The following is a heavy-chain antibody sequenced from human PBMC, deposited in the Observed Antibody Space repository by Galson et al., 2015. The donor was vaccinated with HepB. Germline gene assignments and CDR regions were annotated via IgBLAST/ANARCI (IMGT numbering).Heavy chain of an antibody. CDR1: GFTFSKYW. Sequence: SLRLSCAASGFTFSKYWMTWVRQAPGKGLEWVANIKEDGSENHFVDSMKGRFTISRDNAKNSLYLQMNSLRADDTAVYYCARLVRDYFDYWGQETLVAVSS. V-gene: IGHV3-7*03. CDR3: ARLVRDYFDY. J-gene: IGHJ4*02. D-gene: IGHD6-6*01. CDR2: IKEDGSEN.